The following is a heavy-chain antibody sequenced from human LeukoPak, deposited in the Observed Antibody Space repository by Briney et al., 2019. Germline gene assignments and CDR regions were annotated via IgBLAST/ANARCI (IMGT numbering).Heavy chain of an antibody. CDR2: ISAYNGNT. CDR3: ARDLTYSSSWSSWYYYYYGMDV. J-gene: IGHJ6*02. D-gene: IGHD6-13*01. Sequence: ASVKVSCKASGYTFTSYGISWVRQAPGQGLEWMGWISAYNGNTNYAQKLQGRVTMTTDTSTSTAYMGLRSLRSDDTAVYYCARDLTYSSSWSSWYYYYYGMDVWGQGTTVTVSS. V-gene: IGHV1-18*01. CDR1: GYTFTSYG.